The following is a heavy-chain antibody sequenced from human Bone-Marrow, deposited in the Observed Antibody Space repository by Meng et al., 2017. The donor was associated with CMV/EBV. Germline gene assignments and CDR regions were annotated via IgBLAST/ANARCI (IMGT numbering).Heavy chain of an antibody. CDR3: ARYCRSSSCYPYYYYGVDV. V-gene: IGHV4-59*01. CDR2: IYYSGST. CDR1: GGSISTYS. Sequence: SGGSISTYSWTWIRQPPGKGLEWIGYIYYSGSTNYNPSLKSRVTISVDTSKNQFSLKLTSVTAADTAVYYCARYCRSSSCYPYYYYGVDVWGQGNTVTVSS. D-gene: IGHD2-2*01. J-gene: IGHJ6*02.